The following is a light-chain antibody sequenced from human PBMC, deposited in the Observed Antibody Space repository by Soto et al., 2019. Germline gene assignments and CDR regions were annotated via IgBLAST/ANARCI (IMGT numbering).Light chain of an antibody. CDR3: QHVGT. CDR2: SAT. CDR1: QSVSVN. J-gene: IGKJ1*01. Sequence: EIVMTQSPATLSVSPGVRATLSCRASQSVSVNLAWYQQKPGQAPRLLLYSATTRATGVPARFSGSGSGTEFTLTISSLQSEDFAVYYCQHVGTFGQGTKVDI. V-gene: IGKV3-15*01.